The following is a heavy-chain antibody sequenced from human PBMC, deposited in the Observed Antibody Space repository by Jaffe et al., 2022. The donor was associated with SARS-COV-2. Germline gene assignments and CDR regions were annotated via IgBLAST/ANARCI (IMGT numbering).Heavy chain of an antibody. J-gene: IGHJ4*02. Sequence: EVQLVESGGGLVQPGGSLRLSCAASGFTFSSYWMSWVRQAPGKGLEWVANIKQDGSEKYYVDSVKGRFTISRDNAKNSLYLQMNSLKAEDTAVYSCAREVVHMVYGVLSGSYDYWGQGTLVTVSS. V-gene: IGHV3-7*03. CDR2: IKQDGSEK. CDR1: GFTFSSYW. D-gene: IGHD2-8*01. CDR3: AREVVHMVYGVLSGSYDY.